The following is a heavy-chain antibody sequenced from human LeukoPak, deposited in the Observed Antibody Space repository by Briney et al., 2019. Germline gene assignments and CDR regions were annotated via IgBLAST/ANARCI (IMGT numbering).Heavy chain of an antibody. Sequence: PGGSLRLSCAASGFTFSSYWMSWVRQAPGKGLEWVANIKQDGSEKYYVDPVKGRFTISRDNAKNSLHLQMNSLRAEDTAVYYCARGTTYYDFWSGYYSYWGQGTLVTVSS. CDR3: ARGTTYYDFWSGYYSY. J-gene: IGHJ4*02. V-gene: IGHV3-7*03. CDR1: GFTFSSYW. CDR2: IKQDGSEK. D-gene: IGHD3-3*01.